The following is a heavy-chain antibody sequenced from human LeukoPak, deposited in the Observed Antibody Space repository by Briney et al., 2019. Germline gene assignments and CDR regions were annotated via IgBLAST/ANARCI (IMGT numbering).Heavy chain of an antibody. CDR2: ISYDGSNK. Sequence: GGSLRLSCAASGFIFSNYAIHWVRQAPGKGLEWVAVISYDGSNKYYADSVKGRFTISRDISKNTLYLQMNSLRAEDTAVYYCARGYCSSISCYVDYWGQGTLVTVS. J-gene: IGHJ4*02. V-gene: IGHV3-30*04. CDR3: ARGYCSSISCYVDY. CDR1: GFIFSNYA. D-gene: IGHD2-2*01.